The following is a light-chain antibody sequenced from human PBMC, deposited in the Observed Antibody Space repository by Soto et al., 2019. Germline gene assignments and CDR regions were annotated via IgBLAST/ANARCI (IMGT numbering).Light chain of an antibody. CDR1: QSINSW. CDR2: DAS. CDR3: QQYNIFST. Sequence: DIQMTQSPSTLSASVGDRVTITCRSSQSINSWLAWYQQKPGKAPKLLISDASTLKSGVPSRFSGSGSGTEFTLTISSLQPDDFATYYCQQYNIFSTFGQVTMVEIK. V-gene: IGKV1-5*01. J-gene: IGKJ1*01.